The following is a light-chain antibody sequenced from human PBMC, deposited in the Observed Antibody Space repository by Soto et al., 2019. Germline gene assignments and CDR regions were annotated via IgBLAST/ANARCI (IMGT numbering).Light chain of an antibody. J-gene: IGKJ2*01. CDR3: QQRSNWPRT. CDR1: QNVTTY. CDR2: DAS. Sequence: EIVLTQSPATLSLSPGERATLSCRASQNVTTYLVWYQQKPGQAPRLLIYDASNRATGIPARFSGSGSGTDFTLTISSLEPEDFAVYYCQQRSNWPRTFGQGTKLEIK. V-gene: IGKV3-11*01.